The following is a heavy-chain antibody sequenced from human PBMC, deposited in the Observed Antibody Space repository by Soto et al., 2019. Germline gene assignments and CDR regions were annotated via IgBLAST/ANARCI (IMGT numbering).Heavy chain of an antibody. D-gene: IGHD2-15*01. V-gene: IGHV4-59*01. CDR3: ARIGGFCSGGSCYYYFDY. J-gene: IGHJ4*02. Sequence: SETLSLTCTVSGGSISSYCWSWIRQPPGKGLEWIGYIYYSGSTNYNPSLKSRVTISVDTSKNQFSLKLSSVTAADTAVYYCARIGGFCSGGSCYYYFDYWGQGTLVTVSS. CDR1: GGSISSYC. CDR2: IYYSGST.